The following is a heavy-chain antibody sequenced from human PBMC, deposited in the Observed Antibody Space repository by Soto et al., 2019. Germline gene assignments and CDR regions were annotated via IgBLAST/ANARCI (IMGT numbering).Heavy chain of an antibody. V-gene: IGHV1-18*01. CDR3: ARGGYYDNSWGKLSHYGLDV. J-gene: IGHJ6*02. Sequence: QVQLVQSAAEVKKPGASVKVSCKTSGYTFIRYGIAWVRRAPGQGLEWMGWISPYNDYTIYAQKFQGRVFMTTDTSRKTVYKELTALKSDDTAVYYCARGGYYDNSWGKLSHYGLDVWGQGTSVTVSS. CDR2: ISPYNDYT. CDR1: GYTFIRYG. D-gene: IGHD3-16*01.